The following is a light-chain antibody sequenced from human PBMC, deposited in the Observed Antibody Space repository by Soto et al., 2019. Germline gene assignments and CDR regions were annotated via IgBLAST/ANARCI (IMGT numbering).Light chain of an antibody. CDR3: QQYNNWPFT. CDR1: QSVTSN. V-gene: IGKV3-15*01. Sequence: EVVMTQSPSTLSVSPGGRATLSCRASQSVTSNLAWYQQKPGQAPRLLIYGASTRATGIPARFSGSVSGTEFTLTISSLQSEDFAVYYCQQYNNWPFTFGQGTRLE. J-gene: IGKJ5*01. CDR2: GAS.